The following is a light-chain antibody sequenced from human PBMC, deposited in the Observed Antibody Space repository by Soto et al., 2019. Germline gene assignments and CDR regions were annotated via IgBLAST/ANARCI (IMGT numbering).Light chain of an antibody. Sequence: IVLTQSPGTLSLSPGERATLSCRASQSVTSDYLAWYQQKPGQPARLLIYGASNRATAIEDRFSGSGSATDFTLTISRVDPEDFAVYYCQQYGSSPYTFGQGTRLDI. CDR2: GAS. CDR3: QQYGSSPYT. J-gene: IGKJ2*01. V-gene: IGKV3-20*01. CDR1: QSVTSDY.